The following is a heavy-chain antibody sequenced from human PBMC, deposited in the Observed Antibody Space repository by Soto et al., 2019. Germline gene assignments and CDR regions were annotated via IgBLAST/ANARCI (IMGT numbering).Heavy chain of an antibody. J-gene: IGHJ4*02. CDR1: GFTFSSYG. CDR2: IWYDGSNK. V-gene: IGHV3-33*01. CDR3: ARDRDTADYFFDC. Sequence: QVQLVESGGGVVQPGRSLRLSCAASGFTFSSYGMHWVRQAPGKGLEWVAVIWYDGSNKYYADSVKGRFTISRDNSKNTLYRQMNSLRAEDTAVYYCARDRDTADYFFDCWGQGTLVTVSS. D-gene: IGHD5-18*01.